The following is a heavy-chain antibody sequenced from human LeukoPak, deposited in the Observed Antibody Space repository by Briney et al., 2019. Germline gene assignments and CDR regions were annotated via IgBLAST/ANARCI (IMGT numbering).Heavy chain of an antibody. Sequence: GGSLRLSCAASGFTFSSYGMHWVRQAPGKGLEWVAVISYDGSNKYYADSVKGRFTISRDNSKNTLYLQMNSLRAEDTAVYYCAKDFGSPMVRGVIRYWGQGTLVTVSS. CDR1: GFTFSSYG. D-gene: IGHD3-10*01. CDR2: ISYDGSNK. J-gene: IGHJ4*02. CDR3: AKDFGSPMVRGVIRY. V-gene: IGHV3-30*18.